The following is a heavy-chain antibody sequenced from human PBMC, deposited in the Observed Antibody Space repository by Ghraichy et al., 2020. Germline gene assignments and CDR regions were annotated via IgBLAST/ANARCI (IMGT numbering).Heavy chain of an antibody. CDR3: ARIVSGPPFGCDF. CDR1: RFAFSTYS. J-gene: IGHJ4*02. D-gene: IGHD2/OR15-2a*01. CDR2: ISSDSRYI. V-gene: IGHV3-21*01. Sequence: GGSLRLSYAASRFAFSTYSMNWVRQAPGRGLEWVSAISSDSRYIYYADSMKGRFTISRDNAQNSLYLQMNSLRAEDTAVYYCARIVSGPPFGCDFWGQGTLVTVSS.